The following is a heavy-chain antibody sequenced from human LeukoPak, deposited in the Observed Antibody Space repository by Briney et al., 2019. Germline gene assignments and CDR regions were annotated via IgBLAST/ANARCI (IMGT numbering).Heavy chain of an antibody. Sequence: TGGSLRLSCAASGFTFDDYAMHWVRQAPGKGLEWVSGISWNSGSIGYADSVKGRFTISRDNAKNSLYLQMNSLRAEDMALYYCAKDTSPTIFGVVPTYFDYWGQGTLVTVSS. CDR1: GFTFDDYA. J-gene: IGHJ4*02. CDR2: ISWNSGSI. CDR3: AKDTSPTIFGVVPTYFDY. D-gene: IGHD3-3*01. V-gene: IGHV3-9*03.